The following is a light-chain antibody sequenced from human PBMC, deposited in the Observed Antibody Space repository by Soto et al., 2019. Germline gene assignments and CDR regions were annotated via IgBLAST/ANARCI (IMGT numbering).Light chain of an antibody. CDR1: QSITFY. CDR3: QQYDNLPIT. J-gene: IGKJ5*01. Sequence: DIHMTQSPSSLSASVGDRVTIACRASQSITFYLNWYQRKPGKAPKLLIYDASNLETGVPSRFSGSGSGTDFTFTISSLQPEDIATYYCQQYDNLPITFGQGTRLEIK. V-gene: IGKV1-33*01. CDR2: DAS.